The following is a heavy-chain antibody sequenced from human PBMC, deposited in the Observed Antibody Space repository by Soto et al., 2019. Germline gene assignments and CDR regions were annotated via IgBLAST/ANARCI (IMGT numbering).Heavy chain of an antibody. D-gene: IGHD2-2*01. Sequence: GGSLRLSCAASGFTFSNAWMNWVRQAPGKGLEWVGRIKSKTDGGTTDYAAPVKGRFTISRDDSKNTLYLQMNSLKTEDTAVYYCTTSPVVVPAAMPIDYWGQGTLVTVSS. CDR3: TTSPVVVPAAMPIDY. CDR1: GFTFSNAW. V-gene: IGHV3-15*07. CDR2: IKSKTDGGTT. J-gene: IGHJ4*02.